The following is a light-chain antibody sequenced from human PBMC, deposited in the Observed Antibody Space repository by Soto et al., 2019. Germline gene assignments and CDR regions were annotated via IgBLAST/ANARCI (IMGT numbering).Light chain of an antibody. Sequence: EIVLMQSPGTLSLSPGEGATLSCRASQSVNNNYLAWYQQKPGQAPTVLIFDTSRRATGVPDRFSGSGSGTDFTLRISRVGPDDFAVYYCQQYGSSQFTFGPGTKVNI. J-gene: IGKJ3*01. CDR3: QQYGSSQFT. CDR2: DTS. CDR1: QSVNNNY. V-gene: IGKV3-20*01.